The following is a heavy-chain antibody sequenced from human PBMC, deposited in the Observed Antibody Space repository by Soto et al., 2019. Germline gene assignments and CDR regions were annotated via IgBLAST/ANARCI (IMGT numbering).Heavy chain of an antibody. CDR2: IWYDGSNK. CDR1: GFTFSSYG. D-gene: IGHD6-19*01. V-gene: IGHV3-33*01. CDR3: ARDSLESSGWDY. Sequence: QVQLVESGGGVVQPGRSLRLSCAASGFTFSSYGMHWVRQAPGKGLEWVAVIWYDGSNKYYADSVKGRFAISRDNSKNTLYLQMNSLRAEDTAVYYCARDSLESSGWDYWGQGTLVTVSS. J-gene: IGHJ4*02.